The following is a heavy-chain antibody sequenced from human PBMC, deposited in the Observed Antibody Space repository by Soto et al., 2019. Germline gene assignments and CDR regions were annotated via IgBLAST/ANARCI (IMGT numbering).Heavy chain of an antibody. CDR1: GYTFTSYG. CDR3: ARDSAPFYDILTGYWVPDY. CDR2: ISAYNGNT. D-gene: IGHD3-9*01. J-gene: IGHJ4*02. V-gene: IGHV1-18*01. Sequence: ASVKVSCKASGYTFTSYGISWVRQAPGQGLEWMGWISAYNGNTNYAQKLQGRVTMTTDTSTSTAYMELGSLRSDDTAVYYCARDSAPFYDILTGYWVPDYWGQGTLVTVSS.